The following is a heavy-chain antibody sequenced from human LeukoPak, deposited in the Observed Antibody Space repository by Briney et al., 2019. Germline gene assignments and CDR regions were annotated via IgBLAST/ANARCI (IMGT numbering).Heavy chain of an antibody. CDR3: ARDYYDSSGNTFDP. CDR1: GYTFTGYY. J-gene: IGHJ5*02. Sequence: ASVKVSCKASGYTFTGYYMHWVRQAPGQGLEWMGWINPNSGGTNYAQKFQGWVTMTRDTSISTAYMELSRLRSDDTAVYYCARDYYDSSGNTFDPWGQGTLVTVSS. D-gene: IGHD3-22*01. CDR2: INPNSGGT. V-gene: IGHV1-2*04.